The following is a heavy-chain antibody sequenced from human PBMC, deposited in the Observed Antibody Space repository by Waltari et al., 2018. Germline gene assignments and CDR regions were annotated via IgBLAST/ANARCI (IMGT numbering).Heavy chain of an antibody. D-gene: IGHD6-6*01. Sequence: EVQLVESGGGLVKPGVSLRLSCAASGFTFSSYSMNWVRQAPGKGWECVSSISSSSSYIYYAAPVKGRFTIYRDNAKNSLSLQMNSLSAEDTAVYYFFGGKQLNSHWGQGTLVTVSS. CDR3: FGGKQLNSH. CDR1: GFTFSSYS. J-gene: IGHJ4*02. CDR2: ISSSSSYI. V-gene: IGHV3-21*01.